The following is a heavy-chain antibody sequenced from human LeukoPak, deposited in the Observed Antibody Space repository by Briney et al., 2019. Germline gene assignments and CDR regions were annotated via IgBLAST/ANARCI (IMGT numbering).Heavy chain of an antibody. D-gene: IGHD2-2*02. CDR2: INTDGSST. J-gene: IGHJ3*02. Sequence: GGSLRLSCAASGFTFSSYWMHWVRQAPGKGLVWFSRINTDGSSTSYADSVKGRFTISRDNAKNTLYLQMNSLRAEDTAVYYCARVRYCSSTSCYSWGDAFDIWGQGTMVTVSS. CDR3: ARVRYCSSTSCYSWGDAFDI. V-gene: IGHV3-74*01. CDR1: GFTFSSYW.